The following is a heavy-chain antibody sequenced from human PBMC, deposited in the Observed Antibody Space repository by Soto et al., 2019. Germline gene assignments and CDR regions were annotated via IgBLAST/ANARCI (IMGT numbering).Heavy chain of an antibody. J-gene: IGHJ4*02. CDR1: GFIFKIYW. Sequence: PAGSLRLSCAASGFIFKIYWTHWVRQSQGKGLVWVSRIYNDGTYSHYADSVRGRFTISRDNVNDTLYLQMNNLRAEDSGLYYCTRGHRTISTGRGDYWGQGTQVTVSS. D-gene: IGHD3-9*01. CDR2: IYNDGTYS. V-gene: IGHV3-74*01. CDR3: TRGHRTISTGRGDY.